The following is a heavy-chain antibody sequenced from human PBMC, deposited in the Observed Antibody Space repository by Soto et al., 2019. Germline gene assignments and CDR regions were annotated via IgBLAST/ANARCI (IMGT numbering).Heavy chain of an antibody. CDR3: ARDKCIGGSCYGWFDP. Sequence: QMQLQESGPGLVRPSETLSLTCTVSGGSIGSFFWSWIRQPPGKGLERIGYIYFSGTTNYNPSLKSRATISVDTSKNQFSLKLMSVTAADTAVYYCARDKCIGGSCYGWFDPWGQGTLVTVSS. D-gene: IGHD2-15*01. CDR2: IYFSGTT. V-gene: IGHV4-59*01. J-gene: IGHJ5*02. CDR1: GGSIGSFF.